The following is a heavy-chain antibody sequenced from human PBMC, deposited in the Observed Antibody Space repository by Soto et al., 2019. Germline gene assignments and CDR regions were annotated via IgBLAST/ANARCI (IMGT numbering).Heavy chain of an antibody. CDR2: IYHSGST. CDR1: GDSISSMNW. V-gene: IGHV4-4*02. J-gene: IGHJ4*02. Sequence: SETLSLTCAVSGDSISSMNWWSWVRQPPGKGLEWIGEIYHSGSTSYKPSLKSRVTISVDKSKNQFSLMLNSVTAADTAVYYCAREPYYFDSWAQGTLVTVYS. CDR3: AREPYYFDS.